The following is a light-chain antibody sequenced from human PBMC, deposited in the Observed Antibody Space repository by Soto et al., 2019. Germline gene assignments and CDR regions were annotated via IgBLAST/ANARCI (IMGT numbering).Light chain of an antibody. Sequence: LTQPASVSGSPGQSITISCTGSTSDIGEYNYVSWYQQQPGKAPKLLIYEVSLRPSGISSRFSGSKSGNTASLTISGLLAEDEADYYCNAYTKTSTLFVFGSGTKLTVL. J-gene: IGLJ1*01. V-gene: IGLV2-14*01. CDR2: EVS. CDR3: NAYTKTSTLFV. CDR1: TSDIGEYNY.